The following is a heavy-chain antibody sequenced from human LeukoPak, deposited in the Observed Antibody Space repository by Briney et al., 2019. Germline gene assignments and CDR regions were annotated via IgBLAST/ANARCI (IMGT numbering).Heavy chain of an antibody. CDR2: XNPNXXGT. Sequence: GASVKVSCKASXYXXTGXXXXXXRXXXXXXXXXXXXXNPNXXGTXYAXKFQGRVXXTRDTSISTAYMNLSRLRSDDTAXYYCARAYYGDYYYYGMDVWGQGTTVTVSS. D-gene: IGHD4-17*01. V-gene: IGHV1-2*02. J-gene: IGHJ6*02. CDR1: XYXXTGXX. CDR3: ARAYYGDYYYYGMDV.